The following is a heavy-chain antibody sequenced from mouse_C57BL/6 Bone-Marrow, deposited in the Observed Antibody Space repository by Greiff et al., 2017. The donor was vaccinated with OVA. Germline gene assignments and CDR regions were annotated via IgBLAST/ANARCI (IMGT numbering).Heavy chain of an antibody. V-gene: IGHV5-15*01. J-gene: IGHJ3*01. CDR1: GFTFSDYG. CDR3: ARYGTYGHFDY. Sequence: EVQLVESGGGLVQPGGSLKLSCAASGFTFSDYGMAWVRQAPRKGPEWVAFISNLAYSIDYADTVKGRFTITREKDKNNLNPEKSSLRTEETAMDAGARYGTYGHFDYWGQGTMVTVSA. CDR2: ISNLAYSI. D-gene: IGHD2-10*02.